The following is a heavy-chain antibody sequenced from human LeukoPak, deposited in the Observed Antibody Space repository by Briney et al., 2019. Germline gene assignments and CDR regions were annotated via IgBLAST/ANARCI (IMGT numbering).Heavy chain of an antibody. CDR1: GFTFSNYA. CDR3: ASKTFRGFDP. J-gene: IGHJ5*02. Sequence: GGSLRLSCAASGFTFSNYAMSWVRQAPGKGLEWVSSISSSSSYIYYADSVKGRFTISRDNAKNSLYLQMNSLRAEDTAVYYCASKTFRGFDPWGQGTLVTVSS. CDR2: ISSSSSYI. D-gene: IGHD3-10*01. V-gene: IGHV3-21*01.